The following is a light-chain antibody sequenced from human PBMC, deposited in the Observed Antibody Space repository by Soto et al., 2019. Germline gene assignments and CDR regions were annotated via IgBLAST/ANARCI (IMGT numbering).Light chain of an antibody. CDR1: SSNIGAGYD. CDR2: GNS. Sequence: QSVLTQPPSVSGAPGQRVTISCNGRSSNIGAGYDVHWYQQLPGTAPKLLIYGNSNRPSGVPDRFSGSKSGTSASLAITGLQAEDEADYYCQSYDSSLSAVVFGGGTKLTVL. CDR3: QSYDSSLSAVV. V-gene: IGLV1-40*01. J-gene: IGLJ2*01.